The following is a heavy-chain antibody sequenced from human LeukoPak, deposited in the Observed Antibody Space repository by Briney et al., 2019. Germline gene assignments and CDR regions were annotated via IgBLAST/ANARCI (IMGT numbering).Heavy chain of an antibody. J-gene: IGHJ4*02. CDR1: GFTFSSYA. V-gene: IGHV3-23*01. Sequence: GGSLRLSCAASGFTFSSYAMSWVRQAPGKGLEWVSAISGSGSSTYYADSVKGRFTISRDNSANTLYLQMSSLRVEDTAVYYCAREWGRIAVAGGPGYWGQGALVTVSS. D-gene: IGHD6-19*01. CDR2: ISGSGSST. CDR3: AREWGRIAVAGGPGY.